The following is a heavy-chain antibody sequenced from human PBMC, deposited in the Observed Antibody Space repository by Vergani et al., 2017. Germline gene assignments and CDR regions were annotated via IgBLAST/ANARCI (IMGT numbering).Heavy chain of an antibody. CDR3: AKAVTTVTRPFDY. V-gene: IGHV3-23*01. J-gene: IGHJ4*02. D-gene: IGHD4-17*01. CDR2: ISGSGGST. Sequence: APGKGLEWVSAISGSGGSTYYADSVKGRFTISRDNSKNTLYLQMNSLRAEDTAVYYCAKAVTTVTRPFDYWGQGTLVTVSS.